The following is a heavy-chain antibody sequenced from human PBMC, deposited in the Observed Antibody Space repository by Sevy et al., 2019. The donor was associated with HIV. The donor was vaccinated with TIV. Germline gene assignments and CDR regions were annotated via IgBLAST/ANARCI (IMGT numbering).Heavy chain of an antibody. D-gene: IGHD7-27*01. Sequence: GGSLRLSCAASGFTFSDYYMSWIRQFPGKGLEWVSYISSSASTINYADSVKGRFTISRDNAKNSLYLQMNSLRAEDTAVYYCAREITGDIWYFDLWCRGTLVTVSS. CDR1: GFTFSDYY. J-gene: IGHJ2*01. V-gene: IGHV3-11*01. CDR2: ISSSASTI. CDR3: AREITGDIWYFDL.